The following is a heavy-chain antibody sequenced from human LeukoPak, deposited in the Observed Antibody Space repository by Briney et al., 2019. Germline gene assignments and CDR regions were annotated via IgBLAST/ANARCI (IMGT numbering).Heavy chain of an antibody. CDR2: MNHSGST. CDR3: ARGKSSSWFFRGLMAFDI. V-gene: IGHV4-34*01. D-gene: IGHD6-13*01. CDR1: VGSFRVYY. J-gene: IGHJ3*02. Sequence: PSETLSLTCAVYVGSFRVYYWSCVRQPPAKARECVGEMNHSGSTNYNPSIKSRVTISVDTSKNQFSLKLSSVTAADTAVYYCARGKSSSWFFRGLMAFDIWGQGTMVTVSS.